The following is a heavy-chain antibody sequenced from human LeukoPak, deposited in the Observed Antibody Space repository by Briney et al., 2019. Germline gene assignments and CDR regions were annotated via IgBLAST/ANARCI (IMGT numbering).Heavy chain of an antibody. CDR2: IYYSGST. CDR1: GGSISSSTYY. V-gene: IGHV4-39*01. Sequence: PSETLSLTCTVSGGSISSSTYYWGWIRQPPGKGLEWIGNIYYSGSTYYSPSLKSRVTISVDTSKSQFSLKLSSVTAADTAVYYCARHGNSGWYSWFDPWGQGTLVTVSS. D-gene: IGHD6-19*01. CDR3: ARHGNSGWYSWFDP. J-gene: IGHJ5*02.